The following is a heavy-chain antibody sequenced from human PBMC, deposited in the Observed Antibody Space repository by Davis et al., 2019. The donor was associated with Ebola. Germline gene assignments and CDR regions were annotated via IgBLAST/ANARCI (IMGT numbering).Heavy chain of an antibody. CDR3: ARVGYDFWSGYYTGNWFDP. CDR1: GGSFSGYY. J-gene: IGHJ5*02. CDR2: INHSGST. D-gene: IGHD3-3*01. V-gene: IGHV4-34*01. Sequence: SETLSLTCAVYGGSFSGYYWSWIRQPPGKGLEWIGEINHSGSTNYNPSLKSRVTISVDTSKNQFSLKLSSVTAADTAVYYCARVGYDFWSGYYTGNWFDPWGQGTLVTVSS.